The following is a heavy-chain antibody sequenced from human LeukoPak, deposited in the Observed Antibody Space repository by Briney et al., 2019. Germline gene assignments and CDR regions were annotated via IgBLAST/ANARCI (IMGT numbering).Heavy chain of an antibody. D-gene: IGHD6-13*01. V-gene: IGHV1-18*01. Sequence: ASVKVSCKASGYTFTSYGISWVRQAPGQGLEWMGWISAYNGNTNYAQKLQGRVTMTTDTSTSTAYMELRSLRSDDTAVYYCARSAIAAAGTLRWAYWGQGTLVTVSS. CDR1: GYTFTSYG. CDR2: ISAYNGNT. CDR3: ARSAIAAAGTLRWAY. J-gene: IGHJ4*02.